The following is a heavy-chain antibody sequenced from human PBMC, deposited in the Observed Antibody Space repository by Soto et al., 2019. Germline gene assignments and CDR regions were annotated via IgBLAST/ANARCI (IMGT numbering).Heavy chain of an antibody. CDR1: GFTFSSYG. J-gene: IGHJ6*02. D-gene: IGHD3-10*01. V-gene: IGHV3-30*18. CDR2: ISYDGSNK. CDR3: AKEKNYGSRPDV. Sequence: GGSLRLSCAASGFTFSSYGMHWVRQAPGKGLEWVAVISYDGSNKYYADSVKGRFTISRDNSKNTLYLQMNSLRAEDTAVYYCAKEKNYGSRPDVWGQGTTVTVSS.